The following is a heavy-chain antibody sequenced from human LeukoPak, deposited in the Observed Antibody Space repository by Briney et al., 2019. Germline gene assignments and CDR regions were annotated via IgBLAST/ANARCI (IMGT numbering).Heavy chain of an antibody. J-gene: IGHJ4*02. V-gene: IGHV1-18*01. D-gene: IGHD2-2*01. Sequence: ASVKVSFKASGYTFTSYGISWVRQAPGQGLEWMGWISAYNGNTNYAQKLQGRVTMTTDTSTSTAYMELRSLRSDDTAVYYCARVRYCSSTSCYAGGQPSRFDYWGQGTLVTVSS. CDR3: ARVRYCSSTSCYAGGQPSRFDY. CDR1: GYTFTSYG. CDR2: ISAYNGNT.